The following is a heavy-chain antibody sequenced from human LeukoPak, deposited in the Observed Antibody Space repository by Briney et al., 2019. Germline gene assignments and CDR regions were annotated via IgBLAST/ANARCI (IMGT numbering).Heavy chain of an antibody. Sequence: TSETLSLTCTVSGGSISSSSYYWGWIRQPPGKGLEWIGSIYYSGSTYYNPSLKSRVTISVDTSKNQFSLKLSSVTAADTAVYYCARTVIAFGDSSGYNYDAFGIWGQGTMVTVSS. V-gene: IGHV4-39*01. D-gene: IGHD3-22*01. CDR1: GGSISSSSYY. CDR3: ARTVIAFGDSSGYNYDAFGI. CDR2: IYYSGST. J-gene: IGHJ3*02.